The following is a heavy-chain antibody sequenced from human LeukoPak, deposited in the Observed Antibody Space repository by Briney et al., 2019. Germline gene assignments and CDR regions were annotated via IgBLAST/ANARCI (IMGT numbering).Heavy chain of an antibody. V-gene: IGHV3-53*01. Sequence: GGSLGLSCAASGFTVSSNYMSWVRQAPGKGLEWVSVIYSGGSTYYADSVKGRFTISRDNSKNTLYLQMNSLRAEDTAVYYCAREDMVRGMGAIDYWGQGTLVTVSS. CDR1: GFTVSSNY. D-gene: IGHD3-10*01. CDR3: AREDMVRGMGAIDY. J-gene: IGHJ4*02. CDR2: IYSGGST.